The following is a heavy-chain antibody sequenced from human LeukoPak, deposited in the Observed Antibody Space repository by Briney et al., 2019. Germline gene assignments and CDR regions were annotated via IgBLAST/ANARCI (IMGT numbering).Heavy chain of an antibody. J-gene: IGHJ5*02. CDR1: GGSISSGDYY. V-gene: IGHV4-39*07. CDR2: IYYSGST. D-gene: IGHD6-13*01. CDR3: ARDRPLAEAAARYWFDP. Sequence: PSETLSLTCTVSGGSISSGDYYWGWIRQPPGKGLEWIGSIYYSGSTYYNPSLKSRVTISVDTSKNQFSLKLSSVTAADTAVYYCARDRPLAEAAARYWFDPWGQGTLVTVSS.